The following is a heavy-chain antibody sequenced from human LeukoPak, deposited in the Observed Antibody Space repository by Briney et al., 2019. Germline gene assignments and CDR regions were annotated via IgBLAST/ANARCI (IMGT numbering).Heavy chain of an antibody. V-gene: IGHV4-30-4*08. D-gene: IGHD2-2*01. CDR1: GGSSSSGDYF. CDR2: INYSGST. Sequence: KTSETLSLTCTVSGGSSSSGDYFWNWIRQAPGKGLEWIGYINYSGSTYYNPSLKSRVTISVDTSKTQFSLKLSSVTAADTAVYYCARGRGNQLLDYFDYWGQGTLVTVSS. J-gene: IGHJ4*02. CDR3: ARGRGNQLLDYFDY.